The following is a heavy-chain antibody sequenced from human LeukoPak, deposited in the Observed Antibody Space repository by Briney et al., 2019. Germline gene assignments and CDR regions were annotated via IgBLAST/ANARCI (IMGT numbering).Heavy chain of an antibody. CDR1: GFTFSSYA. V-gene: IGHV3-23*01. J-gene: IGHJ4*02. Sequence: RPGGSLRLSCAASGFTFSSYAMTWVRQAPGKGLQWVSAVSGSGAHTYYADSVKGRFTISRDNVKNSLYLQMNSLRAEDTAFYYCARDYYGDSYFDSWGQGTLVTVSS. D-gene: IGHD4-17*01. CDR3: ARDYYGDSYFDS. CDR2: VSGSGAHT.